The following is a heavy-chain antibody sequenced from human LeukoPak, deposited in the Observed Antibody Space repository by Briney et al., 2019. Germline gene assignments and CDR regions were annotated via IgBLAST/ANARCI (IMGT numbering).Heavy chain of an antibody. CDR2: MSGSGGST. CDR1: GFTFSSYA. J-gene: IGHJ5*02. D-gene: IGHD3-10*01. V-gene: IGHV3-23*01. Sequence: GGYLRLSCAASGFTFSSYAMSWVRQAPGKGLEWVSAMSGSGGSTYYADSVKGRFTISRDNSKNTLYLQMNSLRAEDTAVSYCANPDLGYGSGSNWFDPWGQGTLVTASS. CDR3: ANPDLGYGSGSNWFDP.